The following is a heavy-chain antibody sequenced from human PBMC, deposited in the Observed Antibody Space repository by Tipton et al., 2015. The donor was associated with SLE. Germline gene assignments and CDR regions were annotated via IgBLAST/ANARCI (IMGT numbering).Heavy chain of an antibody. CDR2: ISYDGSNK. V-gene: IGHV3-30*19. J-gene: IGHJ4*02. CDR1: GFTFSSYG. Sequence: SLRLSCAASGFTFSSYGMHWVRQAPGKGLEWVAVISYDGSNKYYADSVKGRFTISRDNSKNTLYLQMNSLRAEDTAVYYCARPYGLPYYFDYWGQGTLVTVSS. D-gene: IGHD5-18*01. CDR3: ARPYGLPYYFDY.